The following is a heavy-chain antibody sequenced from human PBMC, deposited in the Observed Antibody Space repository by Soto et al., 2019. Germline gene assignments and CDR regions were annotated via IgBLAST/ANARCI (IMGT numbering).Heavy chain of an antibody. CDR1: GFIVSRSY. Sequence: EVQLVESGGGLVRPGGSLRLSCGVSGFIVSRSYMTWVRQAPGKGLEWVSSLYSGGSSYYSDSVKGRFTISRDNSENTLSLQMNSLRAEDTAVYYCARLGYFEDSGYSYFESWGHGTLVNVSS. D-gene: IGHD3-22*01. CDR3: ARLGYFEDSGYSYFES. J-gene: IGHJ5*01. V-gene: IGHV3-53*01. CDR2: LYSGGSS.